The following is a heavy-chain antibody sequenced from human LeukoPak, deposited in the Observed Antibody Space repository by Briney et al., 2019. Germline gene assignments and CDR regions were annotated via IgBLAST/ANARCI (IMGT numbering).Heavy chain of an antibody. CDR2: ISDSGRYI. CDR3: ASKPPGAAYYFDS. CDR1: DFTFSTYD. J-gene: IGHJ4*02. Sequence: GGSLRLSCVGSDFTFSTYDMTWVCQAPGKGLEWVSSISDSGRYIFNADSMRGRFIIYRDNSANTLYLQMNSLRAEDTVTYFRASKPPGAAYYFDSWGPGTLVTVSS. V-gene: IGHV3-23*01.